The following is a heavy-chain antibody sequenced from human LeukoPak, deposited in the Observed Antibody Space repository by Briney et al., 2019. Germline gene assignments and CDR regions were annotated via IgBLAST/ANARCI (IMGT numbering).Heavy chain of an antibody. CDR3: ARESEFARVDCSGGSCYFGYYYYYMDV. CDR2: ISYDGSNK. V-gene: IGHV3-30*03. D-gene: IGHD2-15*01. Sequence: GGSLRLSCAASGFTFSSYGMHWVRQAPGKGLEWVAVISYDGSNKYYADSVKGRFTISRDNSKNTLYLQMNSLRAEDTAVYYCARESEFARVDCSGGSCYFGYYYYYMDVWGKGTTVTISS. J-gene: IGHJ6*03. CDR1: GFTFSSYG.